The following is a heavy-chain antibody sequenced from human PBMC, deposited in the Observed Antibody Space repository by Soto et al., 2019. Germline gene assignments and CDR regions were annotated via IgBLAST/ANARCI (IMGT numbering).Heavy chain of an antibody. Sequence: QVQLQESGPGVVKPLGTLALTCTVSGGAMSTNNWWMWVRQSPEKGLEWIGEIYHSGSTHYNPSFNSRVTMSVDKSNNQFSLMLPSVTAEDTAIYYCAREGGAGTYMGFDYWGQGTLVTVAS. J-gene: IGHJ4*02. D-gene: IGHD6-19*01. CDR3: AREGGAGTYMGFDY. CDR2: IYHSGST. V-gene: IGHV4-4*02. CDR1: GGAMSTNNW.